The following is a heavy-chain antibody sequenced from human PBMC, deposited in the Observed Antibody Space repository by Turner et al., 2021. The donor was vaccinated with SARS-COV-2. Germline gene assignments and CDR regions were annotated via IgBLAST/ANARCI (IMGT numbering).Heavy chain of an antibody. CDR3: TRDGGFHGMDV. V-gene: IGHV3-49*03. Sequence: EVQLVESGGDLVQPGRSLTLSCSTSGFTFDEYAMNWFRQAPGKGLEWVGIITTKTYGGTADYAASMIGRFTISRDDSKSIAYLQMDSLKTEDTAVYYCTRDGGFHGMDVWGQGTTVTVS. D-gene: IGHD2-15*01. CDR2: ITTKTYGGTA. CDR1: GFTFDEYA. J-gene: IGHJ6*02.